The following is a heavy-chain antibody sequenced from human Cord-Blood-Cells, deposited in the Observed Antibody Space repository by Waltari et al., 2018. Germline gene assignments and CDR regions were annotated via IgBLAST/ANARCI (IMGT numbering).Heavy chain of an antibody. Sequence: QVQLVQSGAEVKKPGASVKVSCKASGYTFTSYDINWVRQATGQGLGGMGWMNPKSGNTGDAQKFQGRVTSTRNTSVSTAYMELSSLRSEDTAVYYWARGKGARRGVRGVDYWGQGTLVTVSS. CDR3: ARGKGARRGVRGVDY. V-gene: IGHV1-8*03. CDR2: MNPKSGNT. D-gene: IGHD3-10*01. J-gene: IGHJ4*02. CDR1: GYTFTSYD.